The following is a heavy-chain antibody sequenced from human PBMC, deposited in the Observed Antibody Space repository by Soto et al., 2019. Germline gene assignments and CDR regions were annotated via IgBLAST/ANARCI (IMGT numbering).Heavy chain of an antibody. CDR1: GYTCTNYA. J-gene: IGHJ6*01. CDR2: INAGNGNT. CDR3: ARDSGGMDV. Sequence: QVQLVQSGAEVKKPGASVKVSCKASGYTCTNYAIHGVSQAPGQRLEWMGRINAGNGNTKYSQKFQGRVTISRDTSAITAYMELSSLRSEDTAVYYCARDSGGMDVWGPWATVTVAS. V-gene: IGHV1-3*01.